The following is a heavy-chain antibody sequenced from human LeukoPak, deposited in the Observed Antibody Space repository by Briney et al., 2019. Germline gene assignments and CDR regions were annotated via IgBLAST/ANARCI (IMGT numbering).Heavy chain of an antibody. CDR1: GGSISSSNYY. J-gene: IGHJ5*02. Sequence: SPAETLSLTCTVSGGSISSSNYYWGWIRQPPGKGLEWIGNVYYSGTTYYNPSLKSRVTTSVDTSKNQFSLKLSSVTAADTAVYYCARQLPAAGWGCFDPWGQGTLVTVSS. V-gene: IGHV4-39*01. CDR3: ARQLPAAGWGCFDP. CDR2: VYYSGTT. D-gene: IGHD2-2*01.